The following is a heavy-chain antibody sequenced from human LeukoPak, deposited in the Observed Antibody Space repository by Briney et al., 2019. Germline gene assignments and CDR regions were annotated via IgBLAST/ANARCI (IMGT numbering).Heavy chain of an antibody. CDR2: ISGDGVST. CDR1: GLPIGDFA. J-gene: IGHJ4*02. V-gene: IGHV3-43*02. Sequence: QSGGSLRLSCVASGLPIGDFAMHWVRQAPGQGLEWVSLISGDGVSTFFADSVKGRFSISRDNSKNSLFLEMSSLRTEDTAMYYCARESGKFDYWGQGTLVAVS. CDR3: ARESGKFDY.